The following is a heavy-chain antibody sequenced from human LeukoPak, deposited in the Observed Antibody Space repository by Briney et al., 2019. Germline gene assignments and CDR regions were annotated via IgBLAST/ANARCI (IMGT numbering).Heavy chain of an antibody. V-gene: IGHV4-30-4*07. Sequence: SETLSLTCAVSGGSISSGGYCWSWIRQPPGKGREWFGYIYYSGSTYYNPSLKSRVTISVDTSKNQFSLKLSSVTAADTAVYYCARVEYTSSPYYYYYMDVWGKGTTVTVSS. CDR2: IYYSGST. CDR3: ARVEYTSSPYYYYYMDV. D-gene: IGHD6-6*01. CDR1: GGSISSGGYC. J-gene: IGHJ6*03.